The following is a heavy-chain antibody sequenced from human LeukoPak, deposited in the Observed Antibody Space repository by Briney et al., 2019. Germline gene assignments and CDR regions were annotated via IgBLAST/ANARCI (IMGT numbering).Heavy chain of an antibody. CDR1: GFTFSNYA. V-gene: IGHV3-23*01. CDR3: AKFVSPSNPDYFDF. CDR2: ISASGGST. D-gene: IGHD2-21*01. J-gene: IGHJ4*02. Sequence: PGGSLRLSCAASGFTFSNYAMSWVRQAPGKGLEWVSGISASGGSTYYADSVKGRFTISRDNSRNTLYLQLNSLRVEDTAVYYCAKFVSPSNPDYFDFWGQGTLVTVSS.